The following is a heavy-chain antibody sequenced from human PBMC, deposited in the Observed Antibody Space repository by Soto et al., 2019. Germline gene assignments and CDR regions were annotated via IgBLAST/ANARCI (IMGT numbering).Heavy chain of an antibody. D-gene: IGHD3-22*01. CDR3: APERTYYGSSGYYALFDY. CDR1: GYTFTSYG. V-gene: IGHV1-18*01. J-gene: IGHJ4*02. CDR2: ISAYNGNT. Sequence: QVQLVQSGAEVKKPGASVKVSCKASGYTFTSYGISWVRQAPGQGLEWMGWISAYNGNTNYAQKLQGRGTITTDTSTSTTYVEMERRRSDDTAVYYCAPERTYYGSSGYYALFDYWGQGTLVTVSS.